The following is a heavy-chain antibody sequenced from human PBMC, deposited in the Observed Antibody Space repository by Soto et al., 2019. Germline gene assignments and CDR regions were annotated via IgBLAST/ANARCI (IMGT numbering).Heavy chain of an antibody. V-gene: IGHV2-5*02. CDR1: GFSLNTSAVG. J-gene: IGHJ5*02. CDR3: AHRPGPTCSTTDCYANWFDP. D-gene: IGHD2-2*01. Sequence: SGPTLVKPTQTLTLTCTFSGFSLNTSAVGVGWIRQPPGKALEWLALIYWDDDKRYSPSLKNSLTITKDTSKNQVVLTMTNMDPADTATYYCAHRPGPTCSTTDCYANWFDPWGQGTLVTVSS. CDR2: IYWDDDK.